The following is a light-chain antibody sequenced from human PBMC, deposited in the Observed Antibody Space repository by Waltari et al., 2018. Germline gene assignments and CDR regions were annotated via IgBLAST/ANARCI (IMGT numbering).Light chain of an antibody. CDR2: QAI. CDR3: QAGDSTSYVV. Sequence: SCELTQPTSVYVSPGQTASITCSGDRLGNKFASWYQQTPGQSPVLVIYQAIKRPSGIPERFSGSISGNTATLTISEAQSVDEADYYCQAGDSTSYVVFGGGTKLTVL. CDR1: RLGNKF. J-gene: IGLJ2*01. V-gene: IGLV3-1*01.